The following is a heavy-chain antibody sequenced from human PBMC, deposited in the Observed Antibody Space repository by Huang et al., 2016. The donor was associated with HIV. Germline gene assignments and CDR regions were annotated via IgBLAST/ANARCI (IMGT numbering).Heavy chain of an antibody. D-gene: IGHD4-4*01. CDR3: ARTYDYNDPGAFDI. Sequence: EVQLVDSGGGLVQPGGSLRLSCAASGFTFSSYWMNWVRKAPGKGLEWVGNIKGSEKYYVDSVKGRFTISGDNAKNSLFLQMNSLGAEDTAVYYCARTYDYNDPGAFDIWGQGTMVTVSS. V-gene: IGHV3-7*01. CDR1: GFTFSSYW. J-gene: IGHJ3*02. CDR2: IKGSEK.